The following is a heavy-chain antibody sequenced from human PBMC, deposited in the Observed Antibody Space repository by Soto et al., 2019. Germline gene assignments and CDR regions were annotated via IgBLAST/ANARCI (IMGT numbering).Heavy chain of an antibody. V-gene: IGHV3-33*01. Sequence: GGSLRLSCAASGFTFSSYGMHWVRQAPGKGLEWVAVIWYDGSNKYYADSVKGRFTISRDNSKNTLYLQMNSLRAEDTAVYYCAREDVWDSGVYSGYDPTLDYWGQGTLVTVSS. J-gene: IGHJ4*02. CDR1: GFTFSSYG. CDR2: IWYDGSNK. D-gene: IGHD5-12*01. CDR3: AREDVWDSGVYSGYDPTLDY.